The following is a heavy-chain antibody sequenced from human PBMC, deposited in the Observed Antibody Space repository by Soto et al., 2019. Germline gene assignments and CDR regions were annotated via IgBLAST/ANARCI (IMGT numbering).Heavy chain of an antibody. D-gene: IGHD5-18*01. Sequence: QITLKESGPTLVKPTQTLTLTCTFSGFSLSTSGVGVGWIRQPPGKALEWLGIIYWDDDKRYSPSLKSRVTITKDTFKTPLVLTLPTMDTVGKATYYCAHLPQKQLWPRDPVIYWGQGTPVTVSS. V-gene: IGHV2-5*02. J-gene: IGHJ4*02. CDR1: GFSLSTSGVG. CDR3: AHLPQKQLWPRDPVIY. CDR2: IYWDDDK.